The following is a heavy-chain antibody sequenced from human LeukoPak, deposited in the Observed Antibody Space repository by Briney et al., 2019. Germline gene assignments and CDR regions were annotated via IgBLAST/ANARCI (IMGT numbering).Heavy chain of an antibody. J-gene: IGHJ4*02. V-gene: IGHV3-23*01. D-gene: IGHD2-2*01. CDR1: GVTFSSYA. CDR2: ISGSGGST. Sequence: GGSLRLSCAASGVTFSSYAMSCVPQAPGKGLEWVSAISGSGGSTYYADSVKGRFTISRDNSKNTLYLQMNSLRAEDTAVYYCAKDLCSSTSCYAGGFDYWRQGTLVTVSS. CDR3: AKDLCSSTSCYAGGFDY.